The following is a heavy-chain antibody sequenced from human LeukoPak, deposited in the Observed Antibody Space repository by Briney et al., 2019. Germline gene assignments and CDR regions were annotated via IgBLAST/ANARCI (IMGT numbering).Heavy chain of an antibody. CDR1: GFTFSSYS. Sequence: GGSLRLSCAASGFTFSSYSMNWVRQAPGKGLEWVSSISGSSSYIYYADSVKGRFTISRDNAKNSLYLQMNSLRAEDTAVYYCARDRLGLAAAGTGYYYGMDVWGQGTTVTVSS. J-gene: IGHJ6*02. CDR3: ARDRLGLAAAGTGYYYGMDV. CDR2: ISGSSSYI. D-gene: IGHD6-13*01. V-gene: IGHV3-21*01.